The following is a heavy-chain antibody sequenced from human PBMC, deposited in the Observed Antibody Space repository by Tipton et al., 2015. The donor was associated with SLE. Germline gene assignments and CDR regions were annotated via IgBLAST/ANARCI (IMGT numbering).Heavy chain of an antibody. J-gene: IGHJ4*02. D-gene: IGHD2-15*01. CDR1: GYSISSGYY. V-gene: IGHV4-4*09. CDR2: IYTSGST. Sequence: VKPSETLSLTCVVSGYSISSGYYWSWIRQPAGKGLEWIGYIYTSGSTNYNPSLKSRVTISVDTSKNQFSLKLSSVTAADTAVYYCARGDIVVVVAATLVFDYWDQGTLVTVSS. CDR3: ARGDIVVVVAATLVFDY.